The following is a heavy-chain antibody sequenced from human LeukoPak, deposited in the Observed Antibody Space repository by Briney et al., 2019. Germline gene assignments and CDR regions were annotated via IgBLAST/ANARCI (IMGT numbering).Heavy chain of an antibody. D-gene: IGHD3-16*01. J-gene: IGHJ4*02. V-gene: IGHV3-21*01. CDR3: ARVVWGQLTYYFDY. CDR2: ISTSSSYI. Sequence: GGSLRLSCAASGFTFSSYSMRWVRQAPGKGLEWVSSISTSSSYIYYADSVKGRFTIFRDNAKNSLYLQMNSLRAEDTAVYYCARVVWGQLTYYFDYWGQGTLVTVSS. CDR1: GFTFSSYS.